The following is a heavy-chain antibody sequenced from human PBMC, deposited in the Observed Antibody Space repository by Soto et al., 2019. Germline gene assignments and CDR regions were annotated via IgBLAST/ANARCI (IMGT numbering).Heavy chain of an antibody. CDR2: ISYDGSNK. CDR3: AKDRSYFDD. CDR1: GFTFSSYG. Sequence: GSLRLSCAASGFTFSSYGMHWVRQAPGKGLEWVAVISYDGSNKYYADSVKGRFTISRDNSKNTLYLQMNSLRAEDTAVYYCAKDRSYFDDWAQGTLVTVSS. J-gene: IGHJ4*02. V-gene: IGHV3-30*18.